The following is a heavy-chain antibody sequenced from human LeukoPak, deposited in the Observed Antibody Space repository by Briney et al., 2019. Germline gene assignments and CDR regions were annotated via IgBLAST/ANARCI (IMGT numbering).Heavy chain of an antibody. D-gene: IGHD1-26*01. CDR2: IYYTGST. J-gene: IGHJ4*02. CDR3: ARSQWELLGY. CDR1: GGSVSTGSYY. Sequence: SETLSLTCTVPGGSVSTGSYYWSWIRQPPGKGLEWIGYIYYTGSTNYNPSLKSRVTISVDTSKNQFSLKLSSVTAADTAVYYCARSQWELLGYWGQGTLVTVSS. V-gene: IGHV4-61*01.